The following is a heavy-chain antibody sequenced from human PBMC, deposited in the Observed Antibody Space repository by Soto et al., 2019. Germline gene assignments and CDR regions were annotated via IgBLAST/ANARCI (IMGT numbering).Heavy chain of an antibody. Sequence: SETLSLTCTVSGGSIGSYYWSWIRQPPVKVLEWIGYIYYSGSTNYNPSLKSRVTISVDTSKNQFSLKLSSVTAADTAVYYCARRGGTYYDFWSGYYRRDDYYYYGVDVWGQGTTVTVSS. CDR1: GGSIGSYY. V-gene: IGHV4-59*01. D-gene: IGHD3-3*01. CDR3: ARRGGTYYDFWSGYYRRDDYYYYGVDV. CDR2: IYYSGST. J-gene: IGHJ6*02.